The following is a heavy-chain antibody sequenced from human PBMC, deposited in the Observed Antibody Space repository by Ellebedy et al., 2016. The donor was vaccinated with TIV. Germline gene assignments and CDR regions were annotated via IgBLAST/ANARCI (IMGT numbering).Heavy chain of an antibody. V-gene: IGHV3-30-3*01. J-gene: IGHJ4*02. Sequence: GESLKISXSASGFAFSRYAMHWVRQAPGKGLEWVAVISYDGSNKYYADSVKGRFTISRDNSKNTLYLQMNSLRDEDTAVYYCARDRSGYPSYWGQGTLVTVFS. CDR2: ISYDGSNK. D-gene: IGHD3-3*01. CDR1: GFAFSRYA. CDR3: ARDRSGYPSY.